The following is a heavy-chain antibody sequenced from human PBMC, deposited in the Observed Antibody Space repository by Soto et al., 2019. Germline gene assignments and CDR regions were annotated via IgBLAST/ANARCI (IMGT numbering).Heavy chain of an antibody. CDR2: IYSGGST. Sequence: EVQLVETEGGLIQPGGSLRLSCAASGFTVSSNYMSWVRQAPGKGLEWVSVIYSGGSTYYADSVKGRFTISRDNSKNTLYLQMNSLRAEDTAVYYCAGPSSGWSAHTGPGYFDLWGRGTLVTVSS. J-gene: IGHJ2*01. CDR3: AGPSSGWSAHTGPGYFDL. CDR1: GFTVSSNY. V-gene: IGHV3-53*02. D-gene: IGHD6-19*01.